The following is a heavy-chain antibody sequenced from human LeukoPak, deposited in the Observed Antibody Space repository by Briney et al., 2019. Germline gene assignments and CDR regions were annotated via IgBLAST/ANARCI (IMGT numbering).Heavy chain of an antibody. V-gene: IGHV3-23*01. J-gene: IGHJ4*02. CDR3: ARDLAWGAFDY. CDR2: VSPPGGGT. Sequence: GGTLRLSCAASGFTFSNHGMNWVRQAPGKGLEWLSGVSPPGGGTYYADSVKGRFTISRDDSKNTLSLQMNSLRVEDTAVYYCARDLAWGAFDYWGQGTLVTVSS. CDR1: GFTFSNHG. D-gene: IGHD7-27*01.